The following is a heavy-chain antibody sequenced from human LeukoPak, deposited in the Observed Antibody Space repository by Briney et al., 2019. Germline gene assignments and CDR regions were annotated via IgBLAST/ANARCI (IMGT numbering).Heavy chain of an antibody. D-gene: IGHD3-10*01. J-gene: IGHJ4*02. CDR2: INPNSGGT. CDR1: GYTFTGYY. CDR3: ARPIYYGSGSYRY. Sequence: GASVKVSCKASGYTFTGYYMHWVRQAPGQGLEWMGWINPNSGGTNYAQKFQGRVTMTRDTSISTAYMELSRLRSDDTAVYYCARPIYYGSGSYRYWGQGTLVTVSS. V-gene: IGHV1-2*02.